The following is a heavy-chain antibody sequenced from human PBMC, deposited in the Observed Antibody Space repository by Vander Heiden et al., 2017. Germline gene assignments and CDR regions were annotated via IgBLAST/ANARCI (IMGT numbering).Heavy chain of an antibody. CDR3: AKDAVTLFPTYYFDY. CDR1: GFTFSSYG. D-gene: IGHD4-4*01. Sequence: QVQLVESGGGVVQPGRSLRLSCAASGFTFSSYGMHWVRQAPGKGLEWVAVISYDGSNKYYADSVKGRFTISRDNSKNTLYLQMNSLRAEDTAVYYCAKDAVTLFPTYYFDYWGQGTLVTVSS. CDR2: ISYDGSNK. J-gene: IGHJ4*02. V-gene: IGHV3-30*18.